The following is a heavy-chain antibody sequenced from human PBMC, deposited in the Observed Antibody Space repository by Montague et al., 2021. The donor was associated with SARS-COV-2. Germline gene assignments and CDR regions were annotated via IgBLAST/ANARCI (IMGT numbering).Heavy chain of an antibody. CDR3: VEIVGAADY. D-gene: IGHD1-26*01. J-gene: IGHJ4*02. Sequence: SETLSLTCTVSGGSISSSGYYWGWIRQPPGKGLEWIGSIYYSGSTYYSPSLKSRVTISVDTSKNQFSLKLSSVTAADTAVYYCVEIVGAADYWGQGTLVTVSS. CDR2: IYYSGST. CDR1: GGSISSSGYY. V-gene: IGHV4-39*01.